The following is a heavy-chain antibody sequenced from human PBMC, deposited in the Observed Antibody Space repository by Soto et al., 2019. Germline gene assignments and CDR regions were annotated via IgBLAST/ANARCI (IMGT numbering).Heavy chain of an antibody. CDR1: GGSFSGYY. J-gene: IGHJ6*03. D-gene: IGHD3-3*01. V-gene: IGHV4-34*01. CDR3: ARTKGSSNPFWSGYPTWYYMDV. CDR2: INHSGST. Sequence: SETMSLTCAVYGGSFSGYYWSWIRQPPGKGLEWIGEINHSGSTNYNPSLKSRVTISVDTSKNQFSLKLSSVTAADTAVYYCARTKGSSNPFWSGYPTWYYMDVWGKGTTVTVSS.